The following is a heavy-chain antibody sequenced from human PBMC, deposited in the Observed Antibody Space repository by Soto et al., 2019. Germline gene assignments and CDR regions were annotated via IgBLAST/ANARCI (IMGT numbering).Heavy chain of an antibody. V-gene: IGHV3-48*03. CDR3: ARDRGGCSSTSCYQDDAFDI. CDR1: GFTFSSYE. D-gene: IGHD2-2*01. J-gene: IGHJ3*02. Sequence: PGGSLRLSCAASGFTFSSYEMNWVRQAPGKGLEWVSYISSSGSTIYYADSVKGRFTISRDNAKNSLYLQMNSLRAEDTAVYYCARDRGGCSSTSCYQDDAFDIWGQGTMVTVSS. CDR2: ISSSGSTI.